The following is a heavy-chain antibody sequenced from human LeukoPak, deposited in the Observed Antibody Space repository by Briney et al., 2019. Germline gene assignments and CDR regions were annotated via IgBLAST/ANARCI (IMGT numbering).Heavy chain of an antibody. CDR1: GGSISSSSYY. V-gene: IGHV4-39*07. J-gene: IGHJ5*02. CDR2: IYYSGST. CDR3: ARDRWWFDP. D-gene: IGHD2-15*01. Sequence: NPSETLSLTCTVSGGSISSSSYYWGWIRQPPGKGLEWIGSIYYSGSTYYNPSLKSRVTISVDTSKNQFSLKLSSVTAADTAVYYCARDRWWFDPWGQGTLVTVSS.